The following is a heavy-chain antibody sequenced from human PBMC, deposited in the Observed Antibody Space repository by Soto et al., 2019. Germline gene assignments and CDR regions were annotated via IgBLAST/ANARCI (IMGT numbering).Heavy chain of an antibody. Sequence: EVQLVQSGAEVKKPGESLKISCKGSGYSFTSYWIGWVRQMPGKGLEWMGIIYPGDSDTRYSPSFQGQVTISADKSISTAYRKWSGLKASDTAMYYCARAYGGGDCPSDWYFDLWGRGTLVTVSS. CDR3: ARAYGGGDCPSDWYFDL. J-gene: IGHJ2*01. V-gene: IGHV5-51*01. CDR1: GYSFTSYW. CDR2: IYPGDSDT. D-gene: IGHD2-21*02.